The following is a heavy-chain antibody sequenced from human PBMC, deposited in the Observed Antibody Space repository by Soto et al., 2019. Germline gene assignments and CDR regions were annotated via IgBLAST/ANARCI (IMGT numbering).Heavy chain of an antibody. Sequence: QLHLVESGGGVVQPGRSLRVSCAASGFTFSRHAIHWVRQAPGKGLEWVAVISKDGSNTYYVDSVKGRFTISRDNSKNTLYLQMNSLGDEDTAVYYCVRSRSGAVADSFDYWGQGTQVTVSA. CDR2: ISKDGSNT. V-gene: IGHV3-30*04. CDR3: VRSRSGAVADSFDY. D-gene: IGHD3-10*01. J-gene: IGHJ4*02. CDR1: GFTFSRHA.